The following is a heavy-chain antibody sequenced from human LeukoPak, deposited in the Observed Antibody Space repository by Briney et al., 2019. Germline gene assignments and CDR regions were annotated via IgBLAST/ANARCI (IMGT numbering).Heavy chain of an antibody. J-gene: IGHJ5*02. V-gene: IGHV3-15*01. Sequence: GGSLRLSCAASGFTFSNAWMSWVRQAPGKGLEWVGRIKSKTDGGTTDYAAPVKGRFTISRDDSKSIAYLQMNSLRAEDTAVYYCAQTDLAVAGTWTPWFDPWGQGTLVTVSS. D-gene: IGHD6-19*01. CDR3: AQTDLAVAGTWTPWFDP. CDR2: IKSKTDGGTT. CDR1: GFTFSNAW.